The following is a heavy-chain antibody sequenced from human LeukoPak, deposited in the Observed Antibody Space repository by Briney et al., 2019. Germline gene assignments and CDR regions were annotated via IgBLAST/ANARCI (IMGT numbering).Heavy chain of an antibody. CDR2: IYSGGST. CDR1: GFTVSSNY. V-gene: IGHV3-53*01. D-gene: IGHD1-26*01. Sequence: PGRSLRLSCAASGFTVSSNYMSWVRQAPGKGLEWVSVIYSGGSTYYADSVKGRFTISRDNSKNTLYLQMNSLRAEDTAVHYCARRYSGSYYFDYWGQGTLVTVSS. J-gene: IGHJ4*02. CDR3: ARRYSGSYYFDY.